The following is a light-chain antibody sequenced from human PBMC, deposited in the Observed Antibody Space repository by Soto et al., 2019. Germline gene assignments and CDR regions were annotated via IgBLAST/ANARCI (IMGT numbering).Light chain of an antibody. CDR2: DAS. CDR1: QSISSW. V-gene: IGKV1-5*01. Sequence: DIQMTQSPSTLSASVGDRVTITCRASQSISSWLAWYQQKPGKAPKLLIYDASSLESGGPSRFSGSGSGTEFTLTISSLQPDDFATYYCQQYNSYWWTFGQGTKVEIK. CDR3: QQYNSYWWT. J-gene: IGKJ1*01.